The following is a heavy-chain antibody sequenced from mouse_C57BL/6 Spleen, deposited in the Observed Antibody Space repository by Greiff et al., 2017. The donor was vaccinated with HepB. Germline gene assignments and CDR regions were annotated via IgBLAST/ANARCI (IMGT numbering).Heavy chain of an antibody. V-gene: IGHV1-62-2*01. J-gene: IGHJ1*03. Sequence: VQVVESGAELVKPGASVKLSCKASGYTFTEYTIHWVKQRSGQGLEWIGWFYPGSGSIKYNEKFKDKATLTADESSSTVYMELSRLTSEDSAVYFCARHEEDGSPYWYFDVWGTGTTVTVSS. D-gene: IGHD1-1*01. CDR2: FYPGSGSI. CDR3: ARHEEDGSPYWYFDV. CDR1: GYTFTEYT.